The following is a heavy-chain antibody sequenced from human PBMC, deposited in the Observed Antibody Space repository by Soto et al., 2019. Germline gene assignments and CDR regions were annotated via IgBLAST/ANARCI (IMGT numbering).Heavy chain of an antibody. V-gene: IGHV4-39*01. CDR3: ATVWFGESQH. J-gene: IGHJ1*01. Sequence: SETLSLTCTVSGGSISSSSYYWGWIRQPPGKGLEWIGSIYYSGSTYYNPSLKSRVTISVDTSKNQFSLKLSSFTAADPAVYYFATVWFGESQHWGQGTLVTVSS. CDR1: GGSISSSSYY. CDR2: IYYSGST. D-gene: IGHD3-10*01.